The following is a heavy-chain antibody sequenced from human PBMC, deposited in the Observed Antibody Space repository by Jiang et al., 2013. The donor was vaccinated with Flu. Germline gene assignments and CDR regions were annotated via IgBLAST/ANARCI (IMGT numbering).Heavy chain of an antibody. J-gene: IGHJ1*01. V-gene: IGHV4-34*01. CDR3: ATAPSYTAMVKGYFQH. CDR1: GESFRTYY. CDR2: INHSGSA. D-gene: IGHD5-18*01. Sequence: LLKPSETLSLTCVVYGESFRTYYWSWIRQPPGKGLEWIGDINHSGSANYNPSLKSRVTISADTSKNQFSLKLSSVTAADTAVYYCATAPSYTAMVKGYFQHWGQGTLVTVSS.